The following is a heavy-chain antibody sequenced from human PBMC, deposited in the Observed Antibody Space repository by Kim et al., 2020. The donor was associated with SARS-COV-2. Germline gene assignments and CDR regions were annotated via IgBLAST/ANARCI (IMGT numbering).Heavy chain of an antibody. CDR3: AKDIPRGFGDPSGGMDV. V-gene: IGHV3-9*01. J-gene: IGHJ6*02. CDR1: GFTFDDYA. D-gene: IGHD3-10*01. CDR2: ISWNSGSI. Sequence: GGSLRLSCAASGFTFDDYAMHWVRQAPGKGLEWVSGISWNSGSIGYADSVKGRFTISRDNAKNSLYLQMNSLRAEDTALYYCAKDIPRGFGDPSGGMDVWGQGTTVTVSS.